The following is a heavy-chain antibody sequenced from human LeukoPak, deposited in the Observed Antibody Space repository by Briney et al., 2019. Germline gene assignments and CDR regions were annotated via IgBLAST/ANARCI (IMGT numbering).Heavy chain of an antibody. CDR2: IYYSGST. CDR1: GGSISSNSYY. J-gene: IGHJ4*02. CDR3: ARDHRFGELTFDY. Sequence: SETLSLTCTVSGGSISSNSYYWGWIRQPPGKGLEWIGSIYYSGSTYYNPSLKSRVTMSVDTAKNQFSLKLSSVTAADTAVYYCARDHRFGELTFDYWGQGILVTVSS. D-gene: IGHD3-10*01. V-gene: IGHV4-39*07.